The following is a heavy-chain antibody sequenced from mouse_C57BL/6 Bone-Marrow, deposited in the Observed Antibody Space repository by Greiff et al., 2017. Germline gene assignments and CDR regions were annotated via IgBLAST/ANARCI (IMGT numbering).Heavy chain of an antibody. Sequence: QVQLKQPGAELVKPGASVKLSCKASGYTFTSYWMHWVKQRPGQGLEWIGMIHPNSGSTNYNEKFKSKVTLTVDKSSSTAYMQLSSLTSEDSAVYYCARMGHYSNYGFAYWGQGTLVTVSA. D-gene: IGHD2-5*01. CDR1: GYTFTSYW. CDR2: IHPNSGST. V-gene: IGHV1-64*01. CDR3: ARMGHYSNYGFAY. J-gene: IGHJ3*01.